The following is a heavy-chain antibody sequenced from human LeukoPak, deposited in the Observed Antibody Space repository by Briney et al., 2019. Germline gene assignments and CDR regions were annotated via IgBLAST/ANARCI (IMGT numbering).Heavy chain of an antibody. CDR3: ARALAAAADY. Sequence: GGSLRLSCAASGFTFSSHSMNWVRQAPGKGLEWVSSISSSSSYIYYADSVKGRFTISRDNAKNSLYLQMNSLRAEDTAVYYCARALAAAADYWGQGTLVTVSS. J-gene: IGHJ4*02. D-gene: IGHD6-13*01. CDR1: GFTFSSHS. CDR2: ISSSSSYI. V-gene: IGHV3-21*01.